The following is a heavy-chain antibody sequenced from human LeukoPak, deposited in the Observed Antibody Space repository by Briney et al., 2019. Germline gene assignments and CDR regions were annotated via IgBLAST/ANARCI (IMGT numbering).Heavy chain of an antibody. CDR1: GFTFSSYD. J-gene: IGHJ6*02. CDR2: IGTAGDT. Sequence: GGSLRLSCAASGFTFSSYDMHWVRQATGKGLEWVSAIGTAGDTYYPGSVKGRFTIPRENPKNPLYLQMNRLRAGHTAVYYCARVGPYESGMHLWPQGPTVTVPS. V-gene: IGHV3-13*01. CDR3: ARVGPYESGMHL. D-gene: IGHD3-22*01.